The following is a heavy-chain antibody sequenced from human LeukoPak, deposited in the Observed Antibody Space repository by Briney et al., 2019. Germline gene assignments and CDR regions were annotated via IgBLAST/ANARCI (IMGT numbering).Heavy chain of an antibody. CDR2: ISGDGGST. D-gene: IGHD3-22*01. CDR1: GFTFDDYA. J-gene: IGHJ1*01. CDR3: AKDWQNYYDSSGYLQH. Sequence: GGSLRLSCAASGFTFDDYAMDWVRQAPGKGLEWVSLISGDGGSTYYADSVKGRFTISRDNSKNSLHLEMNSLRTEDTALYYCAKDWQNYYDSSGYLQHWGQGSLVTVSS. V-gene: IGHV3-43*02.